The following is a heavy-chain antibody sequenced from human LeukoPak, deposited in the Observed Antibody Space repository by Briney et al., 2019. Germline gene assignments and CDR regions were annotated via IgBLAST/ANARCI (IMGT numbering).Heavy chain of an antibody. D-gene: IGHD2-2*01. Sequence: ASVKVSCKASGYTFTGYYMHWVRQAPGQGLEWMGWINPNSGGTNYAQKFQGRVTMTRDTSISTAYMELSRLRSDDTAVYYCARGCPIVVVPAATHTPYYYYYYMDVWGKGTTVTVSS. V-gene: IGHV1-2*02. CDR2: INPNSGGT. J-gene: IGHJ6*03. CDR1: GYTFTGYY. CDR3: ARGCPIVVVPAATHTPYYYYYYMDV.